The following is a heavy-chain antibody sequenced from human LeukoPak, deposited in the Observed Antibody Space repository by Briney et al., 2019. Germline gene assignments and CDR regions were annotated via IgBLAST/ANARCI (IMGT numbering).Heavy chain of an antibody. CDR1: GFTFDDYA. D-gene: IGHD2-15*01. CDR3: AKCRVVLAVLDAFDI. J-gene: IGHJ3*02. V-gene: IGHV3-9*01. CDR2: ISWNSDTL. Sequence: GRSLRLSCAASGFTFDDYAMYWVRQAPGKGLGWVSGISWNSDTLDYADSVKGRFTISRDNAKSSLYLQMNSLRAEDTALYYCAKCRVVLAVLDAFDIWGQGTLVTVSS.